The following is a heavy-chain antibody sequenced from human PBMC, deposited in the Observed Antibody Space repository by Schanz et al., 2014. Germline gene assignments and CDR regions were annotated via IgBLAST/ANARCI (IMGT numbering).Heavy chain of an antibody. CDR3: ARDKSEHHLLFFDF. CDR2: INPLNGGT. CDR1: GYTFTGYY. V-gene: IGHV1-2*02. J-gene: IGHJ4*02. Sequence: QVQLVQSGAEVKKPGASVKVSCQTSGYTFTGYYLHWVRQIPTQGLEWVGWINPLNGGTNYAQKFQGRVSMTRDTSINTAYMELSSLTSADTAIYFCARDKSEHHLLFFDFWGRGALVTVSP.